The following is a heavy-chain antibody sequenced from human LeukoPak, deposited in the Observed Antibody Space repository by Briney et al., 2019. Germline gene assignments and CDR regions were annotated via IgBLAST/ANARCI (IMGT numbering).Heavy chain of an antibody. Sequence: ASVKLSCKASGYTFTDFYVHWVRQAPGQGPEWMGWINPGSGDTNQAQKFQDRVTLTRDTSITTAYMEMRRLTLDDTAIYYCARGLGGRDFWGHGTRVTVSS. CDR3: ARGLGGRDF. D-gene: IGHD3-16*01. V-gene: IGHV1-2*02. CDR2: INPGSGDT. J-gene: IGHJ4*01. CDR1: GYTFTDFY.